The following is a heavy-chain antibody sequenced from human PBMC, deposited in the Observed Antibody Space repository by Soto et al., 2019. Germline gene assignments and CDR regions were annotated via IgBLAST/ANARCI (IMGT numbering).Heavy chain of an antibody. Sequence: ASVKVSCKTSGYTFTSYGISWVRQAPGQGLEWMGWIATDKGKTTYAQKFQGRVTMTTDTPTSTAYMELRSLRSDDTAVYYCATRSQAFDYWGQGTLVNVSS. CDR1: GYTFTSYG. J-gene: IGHJ4*02. CDR3: ATRSQAFDY. CDR2: IATDKGKT. V-gene: IGHV1-18*01.